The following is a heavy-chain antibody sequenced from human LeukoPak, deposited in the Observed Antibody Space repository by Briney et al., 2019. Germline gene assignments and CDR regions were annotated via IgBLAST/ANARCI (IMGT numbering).Heavy chain of an antibody. Sequence: ASVKVSCKASGYTFTSYGISWVRQAPGQGLEWMGWISAYSGNTNYAQKLQGRVTMTTDTSTSTAYMELRSLRSDDTAVYYCARGLRYYGSGSFLDYWGQGTLVTVSS. J-gene: IGHJ4*02. CDR1: GYTFTSYG. CDR3: ARGLRYYGSGSFLDY. D-gene: IGHD3-10*01. V-gene: IGHV1-18*01. CDR2: ISAYSGNT.